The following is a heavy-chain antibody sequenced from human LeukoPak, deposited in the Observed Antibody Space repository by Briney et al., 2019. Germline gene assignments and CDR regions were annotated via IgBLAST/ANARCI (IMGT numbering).Heavy chain of an antibody. Sequence: ASVKVSCKASGYTFTGYYIHWVRQAPGQGLEWMGWINPNNGGTNYAREFQGRVTMTRDTTISTAYMELSRLRSDDTAVYYCAKAPYYDFWSTAFDIWGQGTMVTVSS. CDR1: GYTFTGYY. CDR2: INPNNGGT. V-gene: IGHV1-2*02. CDR3: AKAPYYDFWSTAFDI. J-gene: IGHJ3*02. D-gene: IGHD3-3*01.